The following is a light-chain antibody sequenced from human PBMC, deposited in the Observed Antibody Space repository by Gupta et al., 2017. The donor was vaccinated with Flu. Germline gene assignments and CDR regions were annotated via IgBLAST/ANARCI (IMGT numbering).Light chain of an antibody. J-gene: IGLJ1*01. Sequence: SYELTQPPSVSVSPGQTARIPCSGDALPNQYAYWYQQRPGQAPVLVMSKDNERPSGIPERFSGSSSGTTVTLTISGVQAEDEADYYCQSADSTGSSYVFGPGTRVTVL. CDR1: ALPNQY. CDR3: QSADSTGSSYV. V-gene: IGLV3-25*02. CDR2: KDN.